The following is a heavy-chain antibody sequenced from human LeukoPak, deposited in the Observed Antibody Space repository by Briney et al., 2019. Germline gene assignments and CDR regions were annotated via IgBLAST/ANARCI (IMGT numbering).Heavy chain of an antibody. D-gene: IGHD2-2*01. J-gene: IGHJ5*02. V-gene: IGHV3-74*01. CDR1: GFTFSSYW. CDR2: INSDGSST. CDR3: ARDPILGYCSSTSCSHNWFDP. Sequence: GGSLRLSCAASGFTFSSYWMHWVRQAPGKGLVWVSRINSDGSSTSYADSVKGRFTISRDNAKNTLYLQMNSLSAEDTAVYYCARDPILGYCSSTSCSHNWFDPWGKGTLVTVSS.